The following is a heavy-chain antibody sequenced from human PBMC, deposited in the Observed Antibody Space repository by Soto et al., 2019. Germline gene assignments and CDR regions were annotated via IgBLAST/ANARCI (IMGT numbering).Heavy chain of an antibody. CDR3: ARAQQGRGYYYGMDV. J-gene: IGHJ6*02. CDR2: ISAYNGNT. Sequence: QVQLVQSGAEVKKPGASVKVSCKASGYTFTSYGISWVRQAPGQGLEWMGWISAYNGNTNYAQKLQGRVTMTTDTSTSTADRERRALMADGTAVYYWARAQQGRGYYYGMDVWGQGTTVTVSS. V-gene: IGHV1-18*01. D-gene: IGHD3-10*01. CDR1: GYTFTSYG.